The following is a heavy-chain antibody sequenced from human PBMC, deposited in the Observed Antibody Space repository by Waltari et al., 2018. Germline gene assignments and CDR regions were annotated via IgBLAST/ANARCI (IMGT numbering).Heavy chain of an antibody. CDR2: IHYSGTT. CDR1: GHSISNHF. J-gene: IGHJ5*02. V-gene: IGHV4-59*11. D-gene: IGHD2-8*02. Sequence: QVQVQESGPGLVKPSETVSPTCPVPGHSISNHFRTWIRQPPEKGLEWIGNIHYSGTTNYNPSLKSRVAISLDTSKNHLSLRLDSVTAADTALYFCVRGKLGFCTGSSCHLDLWGRGTLVTVSS. CDR3: VRGKLGFCTGSSCHLDL.